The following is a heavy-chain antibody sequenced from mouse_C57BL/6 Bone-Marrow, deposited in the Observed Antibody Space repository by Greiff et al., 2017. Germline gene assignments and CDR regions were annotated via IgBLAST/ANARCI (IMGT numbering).Heavy chain of an antibody. J-gene: IGHJ3*01. CDR2: INPGSGGT. CDR3: ARSGWDSFAY. V-gene: IGHV1-54*01. CDR1: GYAFTNYL. D-gene: IGHD4-1*01. Sequence: QVQLQQSGAELVRPGPSVKVSCKASGYAFTNYLIEWVKQRPGQGLEWIGVINPGSGGTYYNEKFKGKAILTADKSSRTAYMQLSSLTSEDSAVDFYARSGWDSFAYWGQGTLVTVSA.